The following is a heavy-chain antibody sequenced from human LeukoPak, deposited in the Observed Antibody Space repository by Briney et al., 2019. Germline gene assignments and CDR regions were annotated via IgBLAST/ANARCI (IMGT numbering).Heavy chain of an antibody. D-gene: IGHD2-2*02. V-gene: IGHV3-23*01. CDR1: GFTFRNYS. J-gene: IGHJ4*02. CDR2: ISDSGGTT. Sequence: AGSLRLSCAASGFTFRNYSMNWVRQAPGKGLEWVSGISDSGGTTDYADSVKGRFAISRDNSTNTLYLQMNSLRAEDTAVYYCAKARSGSSSSCYNYWGQGTLVTVSS. CDR3: AKARSGSSSSCYNY.